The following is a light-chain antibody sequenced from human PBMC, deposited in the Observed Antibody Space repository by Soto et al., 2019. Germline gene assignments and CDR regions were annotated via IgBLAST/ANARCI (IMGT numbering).Light chain of an antibody. V-gene: IGKV3-11*01. Sequence: EVVLTQYPAPLSLSPGDRATLSCRASQSVSSYLAWDQQKPGRAPRLLIYDASNRATGFPARFRGSGYGTAVTYLSSSLAPEEIAVDYGLLRRNWPVYILGQGTKLVT. CDR2: DAS. CDR3: LLRRNWPVYI. CDR1: QSVSSY. J-gene: IGKJ2*01.